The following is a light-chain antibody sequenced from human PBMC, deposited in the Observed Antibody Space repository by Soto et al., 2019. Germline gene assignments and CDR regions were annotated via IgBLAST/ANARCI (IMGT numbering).Light chain of an antibody. CDR2: EVS. CDR1: SSDVGAYKY. V-gene: IGLV2-8*01. CDR3: TSYVGSNIWV. Sequence: QSALTQPPSASGSPGQSVTISCTGTSSDVGAYKYVSWYQQYPGQAPKLMIDEVSKRPSGVPDRFSGSKSGNTASLTVSGLHAEDEADYYCTSYVGSNIWVFGGGTKVTVL. J-gene: IGLJ3*02.